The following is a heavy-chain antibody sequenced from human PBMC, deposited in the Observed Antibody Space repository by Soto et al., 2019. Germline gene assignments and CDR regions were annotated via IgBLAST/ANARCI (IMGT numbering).Heavy chain of an antibody. D-gene: IGHD3-10*01. CDR3: ARDSRYGSGTHWFDP. Sequence: QVQLVQSGAEVKKPGASVKVSCKASGYTFTSYGISWVRQAPGQGLEWMGWISAYNGNTNYAQKLQGRVTMXXDXSXNTAYMELRSLRSDDTAVYYCARDSRYGSGTHWFDPWGQGTLVTVSS. J-gene: IGHJ5*02. CDR2: ISAYNGNT. V-gene: IGHV1-18*01. CDR1: GYTFTSYG.